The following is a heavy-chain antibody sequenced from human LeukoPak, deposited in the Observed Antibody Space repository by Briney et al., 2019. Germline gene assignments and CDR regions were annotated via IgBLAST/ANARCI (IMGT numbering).Heavy chain of an antibody. J-gene: IGHJ6*03. CDR2: VHHTWST. V-gene: IGHV4-59*01. CDR3: ARGRVSSSTWYSTYYYFFSMDF. Sequence: SETLALTCTVSDDSITMYYWTWIRQPPGKGLEWIGYVHHTWSTKFNPSLNGRVSISRDTSNNFFSLRLRSVTAADTAVYFCARGRVSSSTWYSTYYYFFSMDFWGKGTTVTVSS. D-gene: IGHD4-11*01. CDR1: DDSITMYY.